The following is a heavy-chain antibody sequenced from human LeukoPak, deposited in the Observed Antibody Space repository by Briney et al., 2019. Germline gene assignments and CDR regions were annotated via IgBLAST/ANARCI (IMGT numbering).Heavy chain of an antibody. Sequence: ASVKVSCKASGYTFTSYAMHWVRQAPGQRLEWMGWINVGNGNTKYSQKFQGRVTITRGTSASTAYMELSSLRSEDTAVYYCARDLGNWNDRWFDPWGQGTLVTVSS. CDR3: ARDLGNWNDRWFDP. J-gene: IGHJ5*02. CDR1: GYTFTSYA. CDR2: INVGNGNT. D-gene: IGHD1-20*01. V-gene: IGHV1-3*01.